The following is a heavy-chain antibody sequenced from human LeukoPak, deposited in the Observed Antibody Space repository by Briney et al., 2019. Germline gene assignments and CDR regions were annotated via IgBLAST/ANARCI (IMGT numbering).Heavy chain of an antibody. D-gene: IGHD5-12*01. J-gene: IGHJ4*02. CDR1: GFTVSSNY. CDR3: ASQGEGFGVATIGETFDY. Sequence: GGSLRLSCAASGFTVSSNYMSWVRQAPGKGLEWVSVIYSGGSTYYADSVKGRFTISRHNSKNTLYLQMNSLRSEDTAVYYCASQGEGFGVATIGETFDYWGQGTLVTVSS. CDR2: IYSGGST. V-gene: IGHV3-53*04.